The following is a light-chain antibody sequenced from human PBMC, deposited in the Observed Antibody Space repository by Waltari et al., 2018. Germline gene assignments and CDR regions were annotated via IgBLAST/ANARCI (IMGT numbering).Light chain of an antibody. J-gene: IGKJ3*01. V-gene: IGKV1-39*01. CDR2: AAS. CDR3: QQSYSTQA. Sequence: DIQMTQSPSSLSASVGDRVTITCRESQSISSYLNWYQQKPGKAPKLLIYAASSLQSGVPSRFSGSGSGTDFTLTISSLQPEDFATYYCQQSYSTQAFGPGTKVDIK. CDR1: QSISSY.